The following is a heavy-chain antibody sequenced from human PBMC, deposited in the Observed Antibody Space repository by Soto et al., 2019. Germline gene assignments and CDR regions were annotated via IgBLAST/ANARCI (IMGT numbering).Heavy chain of an antibody. D-gene: IGHD4-17*01. Sequence: GGSLRFSCAASGFTFSSYGMHWVRQAPGKGLEWVAVIWYDGSNKYYADSVKGRFTISRDNSKNTLYLQMNSLRAEDTAVYYCARDPATVVTLGLFDYWGQGTLVTVSS. CDR3: ARDPATVVTLGLFDY. J-gene: IGHJ4*02. V-gene: IGHV3-33*01. CDR2: IWYDGSNK. CDR1: GFTFSSYG.